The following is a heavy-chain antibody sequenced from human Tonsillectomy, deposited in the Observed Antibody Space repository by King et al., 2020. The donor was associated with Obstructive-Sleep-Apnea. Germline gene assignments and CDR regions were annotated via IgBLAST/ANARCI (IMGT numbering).Heavy chain of an antibody. Sequence: VQLVESGGGVVQPGRSLRLSCAASEFTLSSNGMHWVRQAPGKGLEWVALISYDGSNKNYADSVKGRFTISRDNSKNTLYLQMNSLRAEDTAVYYCAKDQDTGLLDYAMDVWGQGTTVTVSS. CDR1: EFTLSSNG. D-gene: IGHD2-15*01. V-gene: IGHV3-30*18. CDR2: ISYDGSNK. J-gene: IGHJ6*02. CDR3: AKDQDTGLLDYAMDV.